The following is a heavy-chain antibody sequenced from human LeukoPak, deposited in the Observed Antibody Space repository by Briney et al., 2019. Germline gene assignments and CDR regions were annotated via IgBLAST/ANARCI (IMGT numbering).Heavy chain of an antibody. CDR3: ARSPDYYDSSGYYYQDY. Sequence: SVKVSCKASGGTFSSYAISWVRQAPGQGLEWMGGIIPIFGTANYAQKFQGRVTITADKSTSTAYMELRSLRSDDTAVYYCARSPDYYDSSGYYYQDYWGQGTLVTVSS. J-gene: IGHJ4*02. CDR1: GGTFSSYA. V-gene: IGHV1-69*06. CDR2: IIPIFGTA. D-gene: IGHD3-22*01.